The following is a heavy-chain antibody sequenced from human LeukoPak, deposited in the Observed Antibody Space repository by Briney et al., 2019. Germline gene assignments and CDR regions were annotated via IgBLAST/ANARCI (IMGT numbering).Heavy chain of an antibody. J-gene: IGHJ4*02. CDR2: ISGSGGSS. V-gene: IGHV3-23*01. CDR3: ARDVTAAHHLDY. D-gene: IGHD6-13*01. Sequence: GGSLRLSCEASGFFFGTFAMNWVRQAPGKGLEWVSTISGSGGSSYYADSVKGRFTISRDNAKNSLYLQMNSLRAEDTAVYYCARDVTAAHHLDYWGQGTLVTVSS. CDR1: GFFFGTFA.